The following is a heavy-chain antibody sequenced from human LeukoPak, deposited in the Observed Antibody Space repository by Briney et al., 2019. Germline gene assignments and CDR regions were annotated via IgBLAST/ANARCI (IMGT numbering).Heavy chain of an antibody. CDR3: ARVKSSSWYDY. D-gene: IGHD6-13*01. J-gene: IGHJ4*02. CDR1: GFTFSSYW. V-gene: IGHV3-7*01. Sequence: GGPLRLSCAASGFTFSSYWMSWVRKAPGKGLEWVANIKQDGSEKYYVDSVKGRFTISRDNAKNSLYLQMNSLRAEDTAVYYCARVKSSSWYDYWGQGTLVTVSS. CDR2: IKQDGSEK.